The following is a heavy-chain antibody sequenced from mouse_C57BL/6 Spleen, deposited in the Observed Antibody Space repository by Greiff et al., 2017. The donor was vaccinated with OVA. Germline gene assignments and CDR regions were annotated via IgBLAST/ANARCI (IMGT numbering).Heavy chain of an antibody. J-gene: IGHJ4*01. V-gene: IGHV1-72*01. CDR2: IDPNSGGT. CDR3: SRDSHYYGAYAMDY. Sequence: QVQLQQPGAELVKPGASVKLSCKASGYTFTSYWMHWVKQRHGRGLEWIGRIDPNSGGTKYNEKFKSKATLTVDKSSSTAYMQLSSLTSDDSAVYYCSRDSHYYGAYAMDYWGQGTSVTVSS. CDR1: GYTFTSYW. D-gene: IGHD1-2*01.